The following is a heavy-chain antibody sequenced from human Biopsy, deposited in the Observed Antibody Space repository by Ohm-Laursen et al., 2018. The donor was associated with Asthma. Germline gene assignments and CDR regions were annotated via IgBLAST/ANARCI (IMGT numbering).Heavy chain of an antibody. CDR3: ARGGLGYCSSTSCYQNYYYGMDV. Sequence: SLRLSCSASGFTFSSYGMHWVRQAPGKGLEWVAVIWYDGSNKYYADSVKGRFTISRDNSKNTLYLQMNSLRAEDTAVYYCARGGLGYCSSTSCYQNYYYGMDVWGQGTTVTVSS. V-gene: IGHV3-33*01. CDR2: IWYDGSNK. D-gene: IGHD2-2*01. CDR1: GFTFSSYG. J-gene: IGHJ6*02.